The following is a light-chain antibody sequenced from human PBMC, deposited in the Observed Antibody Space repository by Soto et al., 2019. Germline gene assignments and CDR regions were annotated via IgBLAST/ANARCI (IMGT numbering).Light chain of an antibody. V-gene: IGKV3-11*01. J-gene: IGKJ4*01. CDR3: QQRSNGPHT. CDR1: QSVSNY. Sequence: EIVLTHCPATLSLSPGEIATLSCRSSQSVSNYLAWYQQRPGQAPRLLIYDASKRATGIPAKFSGSGSGTDFTLIISTLEPEDFEIYYCQQRSNGPHTFGGGTKVDIK. CDR2: DAS.